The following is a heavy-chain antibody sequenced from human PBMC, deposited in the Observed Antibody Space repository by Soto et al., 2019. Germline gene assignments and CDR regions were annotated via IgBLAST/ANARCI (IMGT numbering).Heavy chain of an antibody. Sequence: EVQLVETGGGLIQPGGSLRLSCAASGLTVSSNYMNWVRQAPGKGLEWVSVLYSGGSTHYAGSVKGRFIISRDNSKNTLYLQMNSLRAEDTDVYYCARDRPGDEGDAFDIWGHGTMVTVSS. D-gene: IGHD3-10*01. CDR1: GLTVSSNY. J-gene: IGHJ3*02. CDR2: LYSGGST. V-gene: IGHV3-53*02. CDR3: ARDRPGDEGDAFDI.